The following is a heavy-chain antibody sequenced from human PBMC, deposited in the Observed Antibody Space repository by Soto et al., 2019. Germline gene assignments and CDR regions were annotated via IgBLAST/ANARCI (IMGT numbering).Heavy chain of an antibody. J-gene: IGHJ2*01. Sequence: QVQLQESGPGLVKPSQTLSLTCTVSGGSISSGGYYWSWIRQHPGKGLEWIGYIYYSGSTYYNPSLKSRVTISVDTSKNQFSLKLSSVTAADTAVYYCARTKPRQGGYNYGQGKGYFDLWGRGTLVTVSS. D-gene: IGHD5-18*01. CDR2: IYYSGST. CDR3: ARTKPRQGGYNYGQGKGYFDL. CDR1: GGSISSGGYY. V-gene: IGHV4-31*03.